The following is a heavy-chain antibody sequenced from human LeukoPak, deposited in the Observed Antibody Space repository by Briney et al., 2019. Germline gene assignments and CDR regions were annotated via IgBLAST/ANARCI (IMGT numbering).Heavy chain of an antibody. V-gene: IGHV5-51*01. Sequence: GESLKISCKTSGYRFSNYWVGRVRQMPGKGLELMGAIYPGDSDTRYSPSFQGQVTISADKSTTTSYIQWTSLRASDTATYFCTRQGVYYSDSSAFYYWGQGTLVTVSS. CDR2: IYPGDSDT. J-gene: IGHJ4*02. CDR3: TRQGVYYSDSSAFYY. D-gene: IGHD3-22*01. CDR1: GYRFSNYW.